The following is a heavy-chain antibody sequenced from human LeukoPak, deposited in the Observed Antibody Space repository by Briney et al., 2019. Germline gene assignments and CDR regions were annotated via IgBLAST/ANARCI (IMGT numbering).Heavy chain of an antibody. D-gene: IGHD2-2*01. V-gene: IGHV1-69*01. CDR3: ARYCSSTSCYGSSFDY. CDR2: IIPIFGTA. Sequence: SVRVSCKASGGTFSSYAISWVRQAPGQGLEWMGGIIPIFGTANYAQKFQGRVTITADESTSTAYMELSSLRSEDTAVYYCARYCSSTSCYGSSFDYWGQGTLVTVSS. CDR1: GGTFSSYA. J-gene: IGHJ4*02.